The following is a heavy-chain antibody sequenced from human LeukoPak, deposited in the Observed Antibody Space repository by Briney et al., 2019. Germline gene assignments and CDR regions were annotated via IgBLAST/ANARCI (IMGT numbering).Heavy chain of an antibody. CDR1: GSTFNRCW. Sequence: GGSLRLSCVVSGSTFNRCWMNWVRQAPGKGLEWVAHINPDGRDTYYVDSVKGRFTISRDNAQNSMYLQMNSLRVEDTAVYYCTSWGDTTAEYFQRWGQGTLVTVSS. D-gene: IGHD2-21*02. J-gene: IGHJ1*01. CDR2: INPDGRDT. V-gene: IGHV3-7*01. CDR3: TSWGDTTAEYFQR.